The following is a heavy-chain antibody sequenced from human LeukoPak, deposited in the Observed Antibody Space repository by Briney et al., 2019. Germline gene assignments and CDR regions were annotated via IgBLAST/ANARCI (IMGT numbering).Heavy chain of an antibody. CDR3: ARGVPSILYWYFDL. CDR1: GFTFSRYW. V-gene: IGHV3-7*02. D-gene: IGHD3-3*01. Sequence: PGGSLRLSCAASGFTFSRYWMSWVRQASGKGLEWVANIKQDGTEKYYVDSVRGRFTISRDSAKNSLYLQMNSLRAEDTAVYYCARGVPSILYWYFDLWGRGTLVTVSS. CDR2: IKQDGTEK. J-gene: IGHJ2*01.